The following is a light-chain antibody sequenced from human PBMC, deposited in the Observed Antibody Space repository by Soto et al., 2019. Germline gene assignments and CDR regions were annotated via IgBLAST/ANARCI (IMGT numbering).Light chain of an antibody. CDR1: QSVDNTY. J-gene: IGKJ2*01. V-gene: IGKV3-20*01. Sequence: EIVLTQSPGTLSLSPGDRATLSCRASQSVDNTYLVWYQQKPRQAPMLLIYCAFSSATGITDRFSGSGSGTDFPLTINRLEPEDCAGYYCHHCNASPCPFGQGNNLQIK. CDR2: CAF. CDR3: HHCNASPCP.